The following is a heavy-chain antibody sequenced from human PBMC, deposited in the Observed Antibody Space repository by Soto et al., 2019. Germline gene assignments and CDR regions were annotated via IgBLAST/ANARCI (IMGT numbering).Heavy chain of an antibody. V-gene: IGHV3-9*01. CDR1: GFTFDDYA. J-gene: IGHJ2*01. CDR2: ISWNSGSI. Sequence: GGSLRLSCAASGFTFDDYAMLWVRRAPGKGLEWVSHISWNSGSIVYADSVKGRFTISRDNVKNSLYLQMNSLRAEDTAFYYCAKASALGHDWYFDLWGRGTLVTVSS. CDR3: AKASALGHDWYFDL.